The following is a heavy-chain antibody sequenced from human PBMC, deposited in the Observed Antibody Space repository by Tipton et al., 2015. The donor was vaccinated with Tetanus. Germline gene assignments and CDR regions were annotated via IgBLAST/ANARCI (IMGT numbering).Heavy chain of an antibody. V-gene: IGHV4-61*01. J-gene: IGHJ4*02. CDR2: VSYSGST. D-gene: IGHD3-10*01. Sequence: TLSLTCTVSGGSVRSGSYYWNWIRQPPGKGLEWIGYVSYSGSTNSNYFLKSRITISRDTSRNQFSLKLTSVTAADTAVYYCTRANHEFPKKGPFDSWGQGTLVIVS. CDR3: TRANHEFPKKGPFDS. CDR1: GGSVRSGSYY.